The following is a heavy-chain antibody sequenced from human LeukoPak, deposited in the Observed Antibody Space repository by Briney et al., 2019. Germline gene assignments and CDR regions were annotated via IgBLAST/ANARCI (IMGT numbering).Heavy chain of an antibody. CDR3: ARGRKFFDY. CDR2: IYSGDST. CDR1: GFTVSGNY. J-gene: IGHJ4*02. Sequence: PGGSLRLSCATSGFTVSGNYMNWVRQAPGKGLEWVSVIYSGDSTYYADSVKGRFTISRDNSKNTLYLQMNSLRAEDTAVYYCARGRKFFDYWGQGTLSPSPQ. V-gene: IGHV3-66*01.